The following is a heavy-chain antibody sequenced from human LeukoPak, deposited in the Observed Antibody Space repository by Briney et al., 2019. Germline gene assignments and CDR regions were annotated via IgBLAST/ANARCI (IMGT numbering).Heavy chain of an antibody. CDR2: IYYSGST. CDR3: ARHVYSSGWFDAFDI. CDR1: GGSISSSSYY. D-gene: IGHD6-19*01. V-gene: IGHV4-39*01. Sequence: PSETLSLTCTVSGGSISSSSYYWGWIRQPPGKGLEWIGSIYYSGSTYYNPSLKSRVTISVDTSKNQLSLKLSSVTAADTAVYYCARHVYSSGWFDAFDIWGQGTMVTVSS. J-gene: IGHJ3*02.